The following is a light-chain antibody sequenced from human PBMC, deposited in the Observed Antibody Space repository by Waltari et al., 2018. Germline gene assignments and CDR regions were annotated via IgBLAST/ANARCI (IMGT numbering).Light chain of an antibody. J-gene: IGLJ3*02. Sequence: TVVTQEPSLSVSPGGTVTLTCAFPSGSLSGTSYASWYQQSPGQTPRTLVYKANIRSSGVPDRFSGSVLGNKAVLIITGAQAEDESNYYCLLYMGSGIWVFGGGTKLTVL. CDR3: LLYMGSGIWV. CDR1: SGSLSGTSY. V-gene: IGLV8-61*01. CDR2: KAN.